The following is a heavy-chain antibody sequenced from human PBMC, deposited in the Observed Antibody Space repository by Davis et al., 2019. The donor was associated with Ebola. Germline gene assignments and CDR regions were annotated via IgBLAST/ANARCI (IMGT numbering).Heavy chain of an antibody. V-gene: IGHV5-51*01. CDR2: IYPGYSDT. CDR1: GYSFTSYW. J-gene: IGHJ6*04. CDR3: ARHGSFYYYYYGMDV. Sequence: GGSLRLSCKGSGYSFTSYWIGWVRQMPGKGLEWMGIIYPGYSDTRYSPSFQGQVTISADKSISTAYLQWSSLEASDTAMYYCARHGSFYYYYYGMDVWGKGTTVTVSS.